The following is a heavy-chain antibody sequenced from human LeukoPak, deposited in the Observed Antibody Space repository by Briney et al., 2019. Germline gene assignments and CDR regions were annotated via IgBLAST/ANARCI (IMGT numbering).Heavy chain of an antibody. J-gene: IGHJ4*02. CDR2: ISGPAGSC. CDR3: AKKVGLVSAPLWYFDV. V-gene: IGHV3-23*01. D-gene: IGHD5/OR15-5a*01. Sequence: GGSLRLSCEASGFTFSSYAMSWVRQAPGKGLEWVAAISGPAGSCDYADSVKGRFTVSRDNSKNTLFLQMNSLRAEDTATYYCAKKVGLVSAPLWYFDVWGQGTLVAVSS. CDR1: GFTFSSYA.